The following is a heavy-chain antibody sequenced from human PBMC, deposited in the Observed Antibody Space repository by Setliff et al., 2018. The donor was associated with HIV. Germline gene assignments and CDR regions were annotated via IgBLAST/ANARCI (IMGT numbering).Heavy chain of an antibody. CDR1: GFSFSSYT. J-gene: IGHJ4*02. D-gene: IGHD5-12*01. CDR3: ARDRGYDLDYFDY. V-gene: IGHV3-30*04. Sequence: GGSLRLSCEASGFSFSSYTMNWVRQAPGKGLEWVAVILYDGSNKYYADSVKGRFTISRDNARKSVYLQIDSLRAEDTAVYYCARDRGYDLDYFDYWGQGTLVTVSS. CDR2: ILYDGSNK.